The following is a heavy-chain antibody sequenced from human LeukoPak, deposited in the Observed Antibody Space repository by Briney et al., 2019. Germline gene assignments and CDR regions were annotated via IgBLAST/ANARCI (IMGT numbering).Heavy chain of an antibody. CDR3: ARVPEGGGNLPYYYYGMDV. CDR1: GGSISSSSYY. CDR2: IYYSGST. J-gene: IGHJ6*02. V-gene: IGHV4-39*07. Sequence: SETLSLTCTVSGGSISSSSYYWGWIRQPPGKGLEWIGSIYYSGSTYYNPSLKSRVTISVDTSKNQFSLKLSSVTAADTAVYYCARVPEGGGNLPYYYYGMDVWGQGTTVTVSS. D-gene: IGHD4-23*01.